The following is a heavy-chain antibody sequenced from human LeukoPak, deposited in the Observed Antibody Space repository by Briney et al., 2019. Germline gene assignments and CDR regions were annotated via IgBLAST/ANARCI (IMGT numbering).Heavy chain of an antibody. V-gene: IGHV4-4*02. CDR1: GDSLNTNTW. CDR3: ARGGDPSDFDY. J-gene: IGHJ4*02. D-gene: IGHD3-16*01. Sequence: SETLSLTCAVSGDSLNTNTWWSWVRQPPGKGLEWTGEIFHSGSTNYHPSLESRLTISMDKSKNSFSLRLTSVTAADTAVYYCARGGDPSDFDYWGQGTLVTVSS. CDR2: IFHSGST.